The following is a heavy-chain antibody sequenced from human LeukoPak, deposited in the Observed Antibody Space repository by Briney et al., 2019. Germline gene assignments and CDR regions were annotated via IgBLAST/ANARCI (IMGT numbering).Heavy chain of an antibody. CDR2: INHSGST. V-gene: IGHV4-34*01. J-gene: IGHJ3*02. Sequence: PSETLSLTCAVYGGSFSGYYWSWIRQPPGKGLEWIGEINHSGSTNYNPSLKSRVTISVDTSKNQFSLKLSSVTAADTAVYYCARGYYYDSSGYYYEGDAFDIWGQGTMVTVSS. D-gene: IGHD3-22*01. CDR3: ARGYYYDSSGYYYEGDAFDI. CDR1: GGSFSGYY.